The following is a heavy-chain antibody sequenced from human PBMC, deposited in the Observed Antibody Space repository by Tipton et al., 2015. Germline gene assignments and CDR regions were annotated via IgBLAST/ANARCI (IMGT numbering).Heavy chain of an antibody. CDR2: IQPGDSQT. D-gene: IGHD6-13*01. V-gene: IGHV5-51*01. CDR3: ARHVLGVAAAGLALDV. J-gene: IGHJ6*02. Sequence: QLVQSGAEVKKSGESLKISCKGSGYSFTSYWIGWVRQRPGKGLEWMGIIQPGDSQTRYSPSFQGQVTFSVDKSISTAYLQWSGLKASDSAMYYCARHVLGVAAAGLALDVWGQGTTVTVSS. CDR1: GYSFTSYW.